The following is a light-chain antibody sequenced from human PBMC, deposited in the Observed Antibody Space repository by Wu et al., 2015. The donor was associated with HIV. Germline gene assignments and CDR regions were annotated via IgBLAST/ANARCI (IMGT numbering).Light chain of an antibody. CDR3: QQYDDWPPWT. Sequence: EVLMTQSPATLSVSPGERATLSCRASQSIRSNLAWYQQRPGQAPRLLIYGASTRAAGIPARFSGSGSGTEFTLTISSLQSEDLAVYYCQQYDDWPPWTFGQGTKVEIK. CDR2: GAS. J-gene: IGKJ1*01. V-gene: IGKV3-15*01. CDR1: QSIRSN.